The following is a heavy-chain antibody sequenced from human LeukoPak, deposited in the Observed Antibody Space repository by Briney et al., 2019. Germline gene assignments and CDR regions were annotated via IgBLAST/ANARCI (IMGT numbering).Heavy chain of an antibody. D-gene: IGHD3-16*02. CDR1: GGAFSSYA. CDR2: IIPILGIA. CDR3: ARDSAGGVIEERTGFDY. Sequence: SVKVSCKASGGAFSSYAISWVRQAPGQGLEWMGRIIPILGIANYAQKFQGRVTITADKSTSTAYMELSSLRSEDTAVYYCARDSAGGVIEERTGFDYWGQGTLVTVSS. J-gene: IGHJ4*02. V-gene: IGHV1-69*04.